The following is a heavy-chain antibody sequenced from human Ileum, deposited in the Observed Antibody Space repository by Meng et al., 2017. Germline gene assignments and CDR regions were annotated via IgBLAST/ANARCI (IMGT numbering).Heavy chain of an antibody. J-gene: IGHJ6*02. D-gene: IGHD3-3*01. CDR2: LTNNGGSA. V-gene: IGHV3-23*01. CDR3: ANLRFLEWLLALYYYYGMDV. CDR1: GFSFSSYA. Sequence: GGSLRLSCAASGFSFSSYAISWVRQAPGKGLEWVSTLTNNGGSAYYADSVKGRFTISRDNSKNTLYLQMNSLRAEDTAVYYCANLRFLEWLLALYYYYGMDVWGQGTTVTVSS.